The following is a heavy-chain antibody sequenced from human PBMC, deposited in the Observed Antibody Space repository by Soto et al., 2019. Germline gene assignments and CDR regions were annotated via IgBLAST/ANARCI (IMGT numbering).Heavy chain of an antibody. CDR2: ISGPGGRT. Sequence: EVQLLDSGGGLVQPGGSLRLSCEASGFPFSNYAMNWVRQVPGKGLEWVSGISGPGGRTYYADSVKGRFTISRDNSKNTLYLQMNSLRAEDTAVCYCAKDGPFYDILTGFLPEGHHFDHWGQGTLVTVSS. D-gene: IGHD3-9*01. CDR1: GFPFSNYA. CDR3: AKDGPFYDILTGFLPEGHHFDH. V-gene: IGHV3-23*01. J-gene: IGHJ4*02.